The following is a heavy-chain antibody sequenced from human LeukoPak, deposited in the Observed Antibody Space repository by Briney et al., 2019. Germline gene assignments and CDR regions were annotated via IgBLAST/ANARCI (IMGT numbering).Heavy chain of an antibody. Sequence: GGSLRLSCAASGFTFISYDIHWVRQAPGKGLQWGAVMSSDGSIKIYTDSVKGRFTISRDNSKNTLYLEMNSLRVDDTAVYYCARDLVSGAPDYFDSWGQGTLVTVSS. CDR1: GFTFISYD. CDR3: ARDLVSGAPDYFDS. CDR2: MSSDGSIK. D-gene: IGHD1-26*01. V-gene: IGHV3-30-3*01. J-gene: IGHJ4*02.